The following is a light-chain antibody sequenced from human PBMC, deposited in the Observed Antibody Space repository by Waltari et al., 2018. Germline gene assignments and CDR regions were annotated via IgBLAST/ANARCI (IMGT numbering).Light chain of an antibody. V-gene: IGLV2-23*02. Sequence: QSALTQPASVSGSPGQSITISCTGTSSDVGNYKRVSWYQQHPGKAPKLMIYAVSKRPSGVSDLFSGSKSDDMASLTISGLQPEDEAEYFCSSYAGSSKGVFGGGTKVTVL. J-gene: IGLJ2*01. CDR2: AVS. CDR3: SSYAGSSKGV. CDR1: SSDVGNYKR.